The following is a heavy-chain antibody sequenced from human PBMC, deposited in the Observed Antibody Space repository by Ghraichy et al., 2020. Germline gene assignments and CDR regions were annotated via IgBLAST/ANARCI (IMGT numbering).Heavy chain of an antibody. CDR2: IYYSGTT. CDR3: ARQGFYDSGGNYGILNAFDF. D-gene: IGHD3-22*01. Sequence: LSLTCNVSGASIRDYYWSWIRQPPGRRLEWIGYIYYSGTTHYNPSLQSRVAISVDTSRSQFSQNLRSVTAADTALYYCARQGFYDSGGNYGILNAFDFWGQGTMVTVSS. V-gene: IGHV4-59*08. CDR1: GASIRDYY. J-gene: IGHJ3*01.